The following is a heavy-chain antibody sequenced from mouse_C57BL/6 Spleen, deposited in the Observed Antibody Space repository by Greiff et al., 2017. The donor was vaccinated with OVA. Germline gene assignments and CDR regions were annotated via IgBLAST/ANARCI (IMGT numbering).Heavy chain of an antibody. Sequence: QVQLQQSGAELVRPGASVTLSCKASGYPFTDYEMHWVKQTPVHGLEWIGAIDPETGGTAYNQKFKGKAILTADKSSSTAYMELRSLTSEDSAVYYCTRDGGSLYFDYWGQGTTLTVSS. CDR1: GYPFTDYE. CDR2: IDPETGGT. V-gene: IGHV1-15*01. J-gene: IGHJ2*01. D-gene: IGHD1-1*02. CDR3: TRDGGSLYFDY.